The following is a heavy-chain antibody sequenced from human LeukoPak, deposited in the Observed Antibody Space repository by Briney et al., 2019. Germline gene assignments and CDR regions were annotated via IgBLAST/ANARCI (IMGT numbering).Heavy chain of an antibody. CDR2: ISAYNGKT. V-gene: IGHV1-18*01. J-gene: IGHJ4*02. CDR1: GSTFTSYG. CDR3: ARDLDTAMDAFVY. D-gene: IGHD5-18*01. Sequence: GASVKVSCTASGSTFTSYGISWVRQAPGQRLEWMGWISAYNGKTNYAQKLQARVTITTDTSTSKDYLELRSLRSDDTAVYYCARDLDTAMDAFVYWGQGTLVTVSS.